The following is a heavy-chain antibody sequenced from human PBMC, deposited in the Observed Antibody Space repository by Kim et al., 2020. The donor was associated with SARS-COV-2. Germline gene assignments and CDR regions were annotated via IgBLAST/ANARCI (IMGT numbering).Heavy chain of an antibody. CDR1: GYTFTGYY. Sequence: ASVKVSCKASGYTFTGYYMHWVRQAPGQGLEWMGWINPNSGGTNYAQKFQGRVTMTRDTSISTAYMELSRLRSDDTAVYYCARDGAKHSGIAARPWFLYWGQGTLVTVSS. CDR3: ARDGAKHSGIAARPWFLY. J-gene: IGHJ4*02. CDR2: INPNSGGT. V-gene: IGHV1-2*02. D-gene: IGHD6-6*01.